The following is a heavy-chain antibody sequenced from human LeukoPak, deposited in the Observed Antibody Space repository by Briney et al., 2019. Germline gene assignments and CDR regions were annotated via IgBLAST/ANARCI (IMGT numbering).Heavy chain of an antibody. V-gene: IGHV3-21*01. Sequence: GGSLRLSCAASGFTFSSYSMNWVRQAPGKGLEWVSSISSSSYIYYADSVKGRFTISRDNAKNSLYLQMNSLRAEDTAVYYCARGDVADAFDIWGQGTMVTVSS. J-gene: IGHJ3*02. CDR1: GFTFSSYS. CDR3: ARGDVADAFDI. CDR2: ISSSSYI.